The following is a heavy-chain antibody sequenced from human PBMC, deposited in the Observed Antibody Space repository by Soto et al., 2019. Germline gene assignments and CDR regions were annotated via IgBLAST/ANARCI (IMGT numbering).Heavy chain of an antibody. V-gene: IGHV3-48*01. CDR3: ASQEPYGDFGDAFDI. D-gene: IGHD4-17*01. J-gene: IGHJ3*02. CDR2: ISSSSSTI. Sequence: EVQLVESGGGLVQPGGSLRLSCAASGFTFSSYSMNWVRQAPGKGLEWVSYISSSSSTIYYADSLKGRFTISRDNAKNSLYLKMNSLRAEDTAVYYCASQEPYGDFGDAFDIWGQGTMVTVSS. CDR1: GFTFSSYS.